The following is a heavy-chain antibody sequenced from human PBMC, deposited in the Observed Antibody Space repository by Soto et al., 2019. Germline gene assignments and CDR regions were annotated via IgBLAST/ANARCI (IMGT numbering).Heavy chain of an antibody. CDR3: ARDTGDGTFDF. CDR1: GYTFSSYA. J-gene: IGHJ4*02. D-gene: IGHD7-27*01. Sequence: SVKVYCKASGYTFSSYAMNWVRQAPGQRLEWMGWINAGYGNTKSSQKFQDRVTISRDTSASTAYMELTSLRSEDTAVYYCARDTGDGTFDFWGQGTLVTVSS. CDR2: INAGYGNT. V-gene: IGHV1-3*01.